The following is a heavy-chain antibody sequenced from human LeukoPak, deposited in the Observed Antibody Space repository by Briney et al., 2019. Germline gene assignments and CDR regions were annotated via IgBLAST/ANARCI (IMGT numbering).Heavy chain of an antibody. CDR3: ARDREAVAKVFDY. J-gene: IGHJ4*02. V-gene: IGHV3-23*01. Sequence: GGTLRPSCAASGFTFSSYGMSWVRQAPGKGLEWVSAISATGGTTYYADSVKGRFTISRDNAKNSLYLQMNSLRAEDTAVYYCARDREAVAKVFDYWGQGTLVTVSS. CDR2: ISATGGTT. D-gene: IGHD6-19*01. CDR1: GFTFSSYG.